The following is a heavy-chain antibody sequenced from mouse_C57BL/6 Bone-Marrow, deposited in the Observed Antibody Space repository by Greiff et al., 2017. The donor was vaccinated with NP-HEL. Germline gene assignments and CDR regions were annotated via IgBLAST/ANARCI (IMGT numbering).Heavy chain of an antibody. V-gene: IGHV2-5*01. D-gene: IGHD2-2*01. CDR3: AKLYYGYDGGAMDY. Sequence: QVQLQQSGPGLVQPSQSLSITCTVSGFSLTSYGVHWVRQSPGKGLEWLGVIWRGGSTDYNAAFMSRLSITKDNSKSQVFFKMNSLQADDTAIYYCAKLYYGYDGGAMDYWGQGTSVTVSS. CDR2: IWRGGST. J-gene: IGHJ4*01. CDR1: GFSLTSYG.